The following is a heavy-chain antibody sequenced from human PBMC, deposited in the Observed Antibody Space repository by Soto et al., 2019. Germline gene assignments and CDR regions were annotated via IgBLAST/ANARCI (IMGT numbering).Heavy chain of an antibody. Sequence: SGPTLVNPTQTLTLTCTFSGFPLSTSGMCVSWIRQPPGKALEWLARIDWDDDKYYSTSLKTRLTISKDTSKNQVVLTMTNMDPVDTATYYCARMGSYGYYYGMDVWGQGTTVTV. CDR3: ARMGSYGYYYGMDV. CDR2: IDWDDDK. CDR1: GFPLSTSGMC. D-gene: IGHD5-18*01. V-gene: IGHV2-70*11. J-gene: IGHJ6*02.